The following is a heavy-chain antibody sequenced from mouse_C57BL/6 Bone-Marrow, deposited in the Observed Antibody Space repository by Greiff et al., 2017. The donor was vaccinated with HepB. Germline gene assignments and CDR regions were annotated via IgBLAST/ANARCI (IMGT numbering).Heavy chain of an antibody. CDR2: INYDGSST. D-gene: IGHD2-1*01. CDR3: ASLYYGNFAY. V-gene: IGHV5-16*01. J-gene: IGHJ3*01. Sequence: EVQLVESEGGLVQPGSSMKLSCTASGFTFSDYYMAWVRQVPEKGLEWVANINYDGSSTYYLDSLKSRFIISRDNAKNILYLQMSSLKSEDTATYYCASLYYGNFAYWGQGTLVTVSA. CDR1: GFTFSDYY.